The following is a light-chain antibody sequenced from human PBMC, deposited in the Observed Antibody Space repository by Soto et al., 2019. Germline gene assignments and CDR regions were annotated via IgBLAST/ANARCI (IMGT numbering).Light chain of an antibody. J-gene: IGKJ1*01. CDR2: QVS. CDR3: MQGTHWPWT. Sequence: DAVLTQSPLSLPVTLGQPAAISCRSSPSLVYSNGNAYLIWFQQRPGQSPRRLIYQVSTRDAGVPDRFSGSGSGTYFTLTISRVEAEDVGLYYCMQGTHWPWTFGQGTKVEIK. CDR1: PSLVYSNGNAY. V-gene: IGKV2-30*01.